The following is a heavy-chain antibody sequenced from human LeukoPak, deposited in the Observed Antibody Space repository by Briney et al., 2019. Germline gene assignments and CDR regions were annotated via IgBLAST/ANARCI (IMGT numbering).Heavy chain of an antibody. J-gene: IGHJ3*02. V-gene: IGHV4-38-2*02. CDR1: GYSISRGYY. Sequence: ASETLSLTCTVSGYSISRGYYWGWIRQPPGKGLEWIGSIYHSGSTYYNPSLKSRVTISVDTSKNQFSLKLSSVTAADTAVYYCASPPAIGGREPPLNAFDIWGQGTMVTVSS. CDR2: IYHSGST. D-gene: IGHD2-2*01. CDR3: ASPPAIGGREPPLNAFDI.